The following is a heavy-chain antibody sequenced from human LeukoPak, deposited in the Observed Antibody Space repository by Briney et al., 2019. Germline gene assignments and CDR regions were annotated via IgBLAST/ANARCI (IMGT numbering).Heavy chain of an antibody. CDR1: GFTFSRYA. CDR2: ISGSGDTT. V-gene: IGHV3-23*01. Sequence: PGGSLRLSCAASGFTFSRYAMSWARQAPGKGLEWVSGISGSGDTTYYADPVKGRFTISRDNSKNTLYLQMNSLRAEDTAVYYCASDIVANSGDFWGQGTLVTVSS. D-gene: IGHD5-12*01. J-gene: IGHJ4*02. CDR3: ASDIVANSGDF.